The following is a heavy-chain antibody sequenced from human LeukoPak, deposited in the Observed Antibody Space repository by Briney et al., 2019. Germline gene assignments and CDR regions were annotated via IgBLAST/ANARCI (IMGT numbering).Heavy chain of an antibody. CDR3: ARASGGLIVGAIYFLDY. CDR2: ISSSSSTI. CDR1: GFTFSSYS. D-gene: IGHD1-26*01. J-gene: IGHJ4*02. Sequence: GGSLRLSCAASGFTFSSYSMNWVRQAPGKGLEWVSYISSSSSTIYYADSVKGRFTISRDNAKNSLYLQMNSLRAEDTAVYYCARASGGLIVGAIYFLDYWGQGTLVTVSS. V-gene: IGHV3-48*04.